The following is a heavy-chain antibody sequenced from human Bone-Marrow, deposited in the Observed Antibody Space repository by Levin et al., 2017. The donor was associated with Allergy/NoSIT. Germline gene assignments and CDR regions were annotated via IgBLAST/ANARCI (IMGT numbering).Heavy chain of an antibody. CDR2: TSYEDNYK. J-gene: IGHJ4*02. D-gene: IGHD1/OR15-1a*01. Sequence: GESLKISCTASGFSFNSCLMHWVRQAPGKGLEWVALTSYEDNYKEYAQSVKGRFTISRENSKNTLYLQMVRLAAEDTALYYCAKDGTGAPHNFDSWGQGTLVTVSS. V-gene: IGHV3-30*18. CDR3: AKDGTGAPHNFDS. CDR1: GFSFNSCL.